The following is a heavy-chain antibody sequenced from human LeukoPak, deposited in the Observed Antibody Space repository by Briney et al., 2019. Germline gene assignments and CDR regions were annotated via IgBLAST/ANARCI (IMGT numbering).Heavy chain of an antibody. Sequence: GRSLRLSCAASGFTFSSYGMHWVRQAPGKGLEWVAVIWYDGSNKYYADSVKGRFTISRDNSKNTLYLQMNRLRAEDTAVYYCAKERASGRDYYYYYMDVWGKGTTVTVSS. CDR1: GFTFSSYG. CDR2: IWYDGSNK. V-gene: IGHV3-33*06. CDR3: AKERASGRDYYYYYMDV. J-gene: IGHJ6*03. D-gene: IGHD1-26*01.